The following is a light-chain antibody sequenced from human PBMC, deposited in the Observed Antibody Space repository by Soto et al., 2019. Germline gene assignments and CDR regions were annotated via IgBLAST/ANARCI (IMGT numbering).Light chain of an antibody. CDR2: SNS. CDR3: GAWDDSLNGSYV. CDR1: RSNIGTNT. Sequence: QSVLTQPPSASGTPGQRVTISCSGSRSNIGTNTVAWYQQLPGTAPKLLIYSNSQQPSGVPDRFSGSKSGTSASLAISGLQSEDEADYYCGAWDDSLNGSYVFGTGTKVTVL. V-gene: IGLV1-44*01. J-gene: IGLJ1*01.